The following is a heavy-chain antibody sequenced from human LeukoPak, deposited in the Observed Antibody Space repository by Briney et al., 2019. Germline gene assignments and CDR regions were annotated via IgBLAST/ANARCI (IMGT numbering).Heavy chain of an antibody. CDR1: GFTFSNYD. J-gene: IGHJ3*02. CDR2: ISSGGSIK. D-gene: IGHD2-15*01. V-gene: IGHV3-48*03. CDR3: ATTYWAAAYDI. Sequence: TGGSLRLSCAASGFTFSNYDMNWVRQAPGKGLEWVSHISSGGSIKYYADSLKGRFTISRDQAKNSLYLQMNSLRAEDTAVYYCATTYWAAAYDIWGQGTMITVSS.